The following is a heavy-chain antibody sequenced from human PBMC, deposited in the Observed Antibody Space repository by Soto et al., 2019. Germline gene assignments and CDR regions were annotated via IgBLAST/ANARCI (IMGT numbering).Heavy chain of an antibody. J-gene: IGHJ4*02. D-gene: IGHD5-12*01. CDR1: GFTFSSYG. Sequence: PGGSLRLSCAASGFTFSSYGMHWVRQAPGKGLEWVAVIWYDGSNKYYADSVKGRFTISRDNSKSTLYLQMNSLRAEDTAVYYCARDGGFGDGYDQPGYWGQGTLVTVSS. CDR2: IWYDGSNK. CDR3: ARDGGFGDGYDQPGY. V-gene: IGHV3-33*01.